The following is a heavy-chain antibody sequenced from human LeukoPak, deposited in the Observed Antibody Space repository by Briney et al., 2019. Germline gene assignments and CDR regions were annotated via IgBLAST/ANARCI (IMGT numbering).Heavy chain of an antibody. J-gene: IGHJ4*02. V-gene: IGHV4-4*02. D-gene: IGHD1-20*01. Sequence: PSETLSLTCAVSGGSISSSNWWSWVRQPPGKGLEWIGEIYHSGSTSYNPSLKSRVTISVDKSKNQFSLKLSSVTAADTAVYYCARSAITGTTSERLIDYWGQGTLVTVSS. CDR1: GGSISSSNW. CDR3: ARSAITGTTSERLIDY. CDR2: IYHSGST.